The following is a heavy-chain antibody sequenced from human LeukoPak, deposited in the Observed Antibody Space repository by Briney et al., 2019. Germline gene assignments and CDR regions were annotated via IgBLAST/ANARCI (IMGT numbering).Heavy chain of an antibody. J-gene: IGHJ4*02. CDR3: ARVGDSGSSFDY. CDR1: GGSINNFY. CDR2: IYYTGGT. D-gene: IGHD3-10*01. Sequence: SETLSLTCTVSGGSINNFYWYWVRQPPGKGLEWIGYIYYTGGTNYNPSLKSRVTISVDTSKNLFSLRPTYLTAADTAVYYCARVGDSGSSFDYWGQGIQVTVSS. V-gene: IGHV4-59*01.